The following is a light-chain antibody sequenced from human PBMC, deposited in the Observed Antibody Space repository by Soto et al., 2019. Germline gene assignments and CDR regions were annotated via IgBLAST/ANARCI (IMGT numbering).Light chain of an antibody. Sequence: QSALTQPPSASGSPGQSVAISCTGTSSDVGGYSYVSWYQQHPGKAPKLMIYEVNKRPSGVPDRFSGSKSGNTASLTISGLQAEDEADYYCCSYAGSYTYVFGTGTKVTVL. V-gene: IGLV2-8*01. CDR2: EVN. J-gene: IGLJ1*01. CDR3: CSYAGSYTYV. CDR1: SSDVGGYSY.